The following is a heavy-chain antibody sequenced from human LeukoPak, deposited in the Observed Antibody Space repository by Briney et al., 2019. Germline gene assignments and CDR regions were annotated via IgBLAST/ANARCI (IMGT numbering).Heavy chain of an antibody. CDR3: ARTDYGGNSIDNAFDI. V-gene: IGHV1-8*01. D-gene: IGHD4-23*01. CDR2: MNPNSGNT. CDR1: GYTFTSYD. J-gene: IGHJ3*02. Sequence: ASVKVSCKASGYTFTSYDINWVRQATGQGLEWMGWMNPNSGNTGYAQKFQGRVTMTRNTSISTAYMELSSLRSEDTAVYYCARTDYGGNSIDNAFDIWGQGTMVTVSS.